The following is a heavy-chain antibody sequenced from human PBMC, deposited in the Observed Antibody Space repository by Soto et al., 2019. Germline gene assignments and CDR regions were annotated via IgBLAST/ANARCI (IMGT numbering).Heavy chain of an antibody. Sequence: AAVKVSCKASGYTFTSYYMHWVRQAPGQGLEWMGIINPSGGSTSYAQKFQGRVTMTRDTSTSTVYMELSSLRSEDTAVYYCARDSRYYDSSGHNPTSMDVWGQGTTVTVSS. CDR3: ARDSRYYDSSGHNPTSMDV. V-gene: IGHV1-46*01. CDR1: GYTFTSYY. CDR2: INPSGGST. D-gene: IGHD3-22*01. J-gene: IGHJ6*02.